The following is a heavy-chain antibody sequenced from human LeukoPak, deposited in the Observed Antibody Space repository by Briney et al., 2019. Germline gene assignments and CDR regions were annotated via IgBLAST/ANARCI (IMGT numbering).Heavy chain of an antibody. V-gene: IGHV3-23*01. CDR1: EFIFSNYW. J-gene: IGHJ4*02. CDR2: ISQSGNTI. Sequence: GGSLRLSCAASEFIFSNYWMYWVRQVPGKGLEWISAISQSGNTIYYADSVKGRFIISRDNSKNTLYLQLNSLRAEDTAVYYCARVDTSYLRYFDSWGQGTLVTVSS. CDR3: ARVDTSYLRYFDS. D-gene: IGHD3-16*01.